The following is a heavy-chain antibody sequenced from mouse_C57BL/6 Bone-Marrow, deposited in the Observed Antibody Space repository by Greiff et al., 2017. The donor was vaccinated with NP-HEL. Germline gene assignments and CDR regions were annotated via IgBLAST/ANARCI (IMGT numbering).Heavy chain of an antibody. Sequence: QVTLKESGPGILQPSQTLSLPCSSSGFSLSTFGMGVGRIRQPSGQGLVWLAHIWWADDKYYNPALNSWPTISNDTSKNQLLLMIAHVDTADTATYYCARIVHFITTEVVNWYFDVGGSGTTVTVTS. CDR3: ARIVHFITTEVVNWYFDV. D-gene: IGHD1-1*01. CDR2: IWWADDK. J-gene: IGHJ1*01. V-gene: IGHV8-8*01. CDR1: GFSLSTFGMG.